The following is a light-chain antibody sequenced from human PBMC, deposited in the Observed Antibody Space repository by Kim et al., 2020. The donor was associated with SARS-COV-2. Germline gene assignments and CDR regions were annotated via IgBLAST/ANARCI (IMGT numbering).Light chain of an antibody. J-gene: IGLJ1*01. CDR1: SSDVGGYNY. CDR2: DVS. Sequence: QSALTQPASVSGSPGQSITISCTGTSSDVGGYNYVSWYQQHPGKAPKLMICDVSNRPSGVSNRFSGSKSGNTASLTISGLQAEDEADYYCSSYTSSTRVFGTGTKVTVL. CDR3: SSYTSSTRV. V-gene: IGLV2-14*03.